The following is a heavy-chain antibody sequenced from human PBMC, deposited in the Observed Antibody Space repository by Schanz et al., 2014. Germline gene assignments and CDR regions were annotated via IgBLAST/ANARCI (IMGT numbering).Heavy chain of an antibody. V-gene: IGHV3-53*01. Sequence: EVQLVESGGGLIQPGGSLRLSCAVSGFTVSTNYMSWVRQAPGKGLEWVSSLYIGGGSTRYADSVKGRSIISRDSSKNTLFLQMNSLRADDTAVYFCARDEGRDGYNLAFDVWGQGTLVTVSS. CDR3: ARDEGRDGYNLAFDV. CDR1: GFTVSTNY. CDR2: LYIGGGST. D-gene: IGHD5-12*01. J-gene: IGHJ3*01.